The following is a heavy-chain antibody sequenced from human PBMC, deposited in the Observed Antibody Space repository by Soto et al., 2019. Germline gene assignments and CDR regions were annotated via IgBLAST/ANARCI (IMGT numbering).Heavy chain of an antibody. CDR2: ISGSGDRT. CDR3: AKGFSGRRYSNWFDP. V-gene: IGHV3-23*01. D-gene: IGHD2-15*01. Sequence: EMQLLESGGGLVQPGGSLRLSCTASTVTFSNYAMSWVRQAPGKGLEWVSAISGSGDRTFYADSQKGRFTISRDNSKNTLYLQMDSLRVEDTAVYFCAKGFSGRRYSNWFDPWGQGTLVTVSS. CDR1: TVTFSNYA. J-gene: IGHJ5*02.